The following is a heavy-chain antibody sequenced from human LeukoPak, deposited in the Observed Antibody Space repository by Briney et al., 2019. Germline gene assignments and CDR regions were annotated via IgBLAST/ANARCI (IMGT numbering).Heavy chain of an antibody. V-gene: IGHV1-2*02. D-gene: IGHD4-17*01. CDR1: GYTFTNYY. J-gene: IGHJ4*02. CDR3: TRDLLGFATTPLSD. Sequence: ASVKVSCEASGYTFTNYYMHWVRQAPGHGLEWMGWINPNRGDTNYAQKFQGRVTMTRDTSISTAFMELTRLTSDDTAVYYCTRDLLGFATTPLSDWGQGTLVTVSS. CDR2: INPNRGDT.